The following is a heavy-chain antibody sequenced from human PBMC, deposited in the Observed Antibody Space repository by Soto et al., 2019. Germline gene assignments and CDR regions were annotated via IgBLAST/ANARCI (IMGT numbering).Heavy chain of an antibody. CDR3: TMFLGYCSSTSCYTREELYYYDYMDV. Sequence: EVQLVESGGGLVQPGRSLRLSCTASGFTFGDYAMSWFRQAPGKGLEWVGFIRRKAYGGTTEYAASVQGRFTISSEDSKRIAYLQMTSLKTEDTDVYYCTMFLGYCSSTSCYTREELYYYDYMDVWGKGTTVTVSS. V-gene: IGHV3-49*03. D-gene: IGHD2-2*02. J-gene: IGHJ6*03. CDR1: GFTFGDYA. CDR2: IRRKAYGGTT.